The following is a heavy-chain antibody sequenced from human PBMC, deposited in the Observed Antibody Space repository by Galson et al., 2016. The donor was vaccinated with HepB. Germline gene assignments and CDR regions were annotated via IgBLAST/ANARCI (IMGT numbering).Heavy chain of an antibody. CDR2: IRSEASDYST. Sequence: SLRLSCAASGFTFSDHFMDWVRQAPGKGPEWVARIRSEASDYSTDYAASVKGRFTISRDDSKNSLFLQMNSLKTEDTALYLCVRDSRTHFYDFWGQGTQGTVSS. CDR1: GFTFSDHF. D-gene: IGHD3-3*02. V-gene: IGHV3-72*01. CDR3: VRDSRTHFYDF. J-gene: IGHJ4*02.